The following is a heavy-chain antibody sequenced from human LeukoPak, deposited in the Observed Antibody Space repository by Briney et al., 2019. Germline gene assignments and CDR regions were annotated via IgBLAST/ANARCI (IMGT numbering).Heavy chain of an antibody. D-gene: IGHD6-19*01. J-gene: IGHJ4*02. V-gene: IGHV4-59*08. CDR3: ARCGKSSGWYWAHGY. CDR2: IYYSGST. Sequence: SETLSLTCTVSGGSISSYYWSWIRQPPGKGLEWIGYIYYSGSTNYNPSLKSRVTISVDTSKNQFSLKLSSVTAADTAVYYCARCGKSSGWYWAHGYWGQGTLVTVSS. CDR1: GGSISSYY.